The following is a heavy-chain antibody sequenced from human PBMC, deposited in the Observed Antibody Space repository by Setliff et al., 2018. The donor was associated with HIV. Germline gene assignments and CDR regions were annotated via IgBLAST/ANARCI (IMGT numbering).Heavy chain of an antibody. D-gene: IGHD3-3*01. J-gene: IGHJ4*02. CDR3: ARQMTIPGVAVTPVDY. CDR1: GGSISSSSYY. CDR2: IYYSGST. Sequence: SETLSLTCTVSGGSISSSSYYWGWIRQPPGKGLEWIGSIYYSGSTYYNPSLKSRVTISVDTSKNQFSLKLSSVTAADTAVYYCARQMTIPGVAVTPVDYWGQGALVTVSS. V-gene: IGHV4-39*01.